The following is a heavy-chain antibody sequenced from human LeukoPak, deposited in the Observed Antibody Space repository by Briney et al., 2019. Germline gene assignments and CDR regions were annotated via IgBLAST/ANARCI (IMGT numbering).Heavy chain of an antibody. V-gene: IGHV3-64*04. CDR1: GFTFSRNA. Sequence: PGGSLRLSCSASGFTFSRNAMSWVRQAPGRGLEYVSSISNNGRTTYYADSVKGRFTISRDNSKNTLYLQMNSLRAEDTAVYYCAKDYRLLWFGELVNYWGQGTLVTVSS. CDR3: AKDYRLLWFGELVNY. D-gene: IGHD3-10*01. CDR2: ISNNGRTT. J-gene: IGHJ4*02.